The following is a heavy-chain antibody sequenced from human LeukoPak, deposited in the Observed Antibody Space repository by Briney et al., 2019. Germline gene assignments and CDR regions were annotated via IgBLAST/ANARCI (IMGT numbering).Heavy chain of an antibody. CDR2: IFYSGSI. D-gene: IGHD3-10*01. Sequence: PSETLPQTLPFSVASIIESNDFGVWVRQPPGKGLEWVGSIFYSGSIYYNPSLKSGVTISGDTSKNQLALRVTSVTAADTALYYCARHGAEKESSGPGTYRLKNYYYMDVWGEGTTVIVSS. V-gene: IGHV4-39*01. CDR3: ARHGAEKESSGPGTYRLKNYYYMDV. CDR1: VASIIESNDF. J-gene: IGHJ6*03.